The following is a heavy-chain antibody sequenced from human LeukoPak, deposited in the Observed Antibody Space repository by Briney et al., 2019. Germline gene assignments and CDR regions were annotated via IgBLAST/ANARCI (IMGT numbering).Heavy chain of an antibody. Sequence: GGSLRLSCAASGFTFSSYAMSWVRQAPGKGLEWVSAISGSGGSTYYADSVKGRFTISRDNSKNTLYLQMNSLRAEDTAVYYCAKVRLKVTMVRGAFDYWGQGTLVTVSS. CDR3: AKVRLKVTMVRGAFDY. CDR1: GFTFSSYA. D-gene: IGHD3-10*01. CDR2: ISGSGGST. J-gene: IGHJ4*02. V-gene: IGHV3-23*01.